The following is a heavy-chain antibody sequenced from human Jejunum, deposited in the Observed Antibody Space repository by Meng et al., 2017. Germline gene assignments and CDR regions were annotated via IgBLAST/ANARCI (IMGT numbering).Heavy chain of an antibody. J-gene: IGHJ4*02. D-gene: IGHD1-7*01. CDR2: IYHSGTT. CDR1: GGSITGTNW. CDR3: ATRTRDSFDY. V-gene: IGHV4-4*02. Sequence: QVQLQESGPGLVRPAGTLSLPCAVSGGSITGTNWWTWARQAPGKGLVWIGEIYHSGTTNYNPSLKSRVAISADKSKNQFSLNLYSLSAADTAVYYCATRTRDSFDYWGQGSLVTVSS.